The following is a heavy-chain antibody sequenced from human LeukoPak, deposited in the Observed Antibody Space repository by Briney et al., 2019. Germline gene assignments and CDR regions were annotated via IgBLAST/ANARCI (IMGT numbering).Heavy chain of an antibody. D-gene: IGHD5-18*01. CDR1: GFTLSSYG. Sequence: QTGGSLRLSCAASGFTLSSYGMSWVRQAPGKGLEWVSAISGSGGSTYYADSVKGRFTISRDNSKNTLYLQMNSLRAEDTAVYYCAKDRHVDTAMVAWFGAFDIWGQGTMVTVSS. CDR2: ISGSGGST. CDR3: AKDRHVDTAMVAWFGAFDI. J-gene: IGHJ3*02. V-gene: IGHV3-23*01.